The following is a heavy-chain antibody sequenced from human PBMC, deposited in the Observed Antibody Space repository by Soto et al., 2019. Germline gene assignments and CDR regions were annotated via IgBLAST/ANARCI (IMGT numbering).Heavy chain of an antibody. D-gene: IGHD4-17*01. V-gene: IGHV4-30-4*01. CDR3: ATESGSTYGYFDY. J-gene: IGHJ4*02. Sequence: SETLSLTCTVSGGSVTSDEDYWSWIRQSPGKGLEWIGYISNSGSTGYNPSLKTRLSMSVDRSKNQFTLRLTSVTAADTAVYFCATESGSTYGYFDYWGQGTLVTVSS. CDR2: ISNSGST. CDR1: GGSVTSDEDY.